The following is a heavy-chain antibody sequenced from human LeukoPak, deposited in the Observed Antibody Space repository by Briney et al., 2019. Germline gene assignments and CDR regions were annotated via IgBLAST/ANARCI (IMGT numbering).Heavy chain of an antibody. Sequence: GASVKVSCKVSGYTLTELSMHWVRQAPGKGLEWMGGFDPEDGETIYAQKFQGRVTMTEDTSTDTAYMELSSPRSEDTAVYYWAGSITMIVVVSSEFDYWGQGTLVTVSS. CDR3: AGSITMIVVVSSEFDY. CDR1: GYTLTELS. D-gene: IGHD3-22*01. V-gene: IGHV1-24*01. J-gene: IGHJ4*02. CDR2: FDPEDGET.